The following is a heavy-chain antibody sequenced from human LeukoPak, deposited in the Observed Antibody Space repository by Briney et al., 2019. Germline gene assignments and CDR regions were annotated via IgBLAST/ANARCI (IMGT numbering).Heavy chain of an antibody. J-gene: IGHJ6*03. CDR2: INHSGST. CDR1: GGSFSGYY. Sequence: SETLSLTCAVYGGSFSGYYWSWIRQPPGKGLEWIGEINHSGSTNYNPSLKGRVTISVDTSKNQFSLKLSSVTAADTAVYYCARAAPDRRITIFGVVINGYYMDVWGKGTTVTVSS. D-gene: IGHD3-3*01. V-gene: IGHV4-34*01. CDR3: ARAAPDRRITIFGVVINGYYMDV.